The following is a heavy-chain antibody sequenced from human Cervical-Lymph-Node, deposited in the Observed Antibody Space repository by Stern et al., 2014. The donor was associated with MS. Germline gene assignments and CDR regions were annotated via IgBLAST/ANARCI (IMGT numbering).Heavy chain of an antibody. Sequence: QLQLQESGSGLVKPSQTLSLTCAVSGGSISSGGYSWSWIRQPPGKGLEWIVYIYYSGSTNYNRSLKSRVTISVDRSKNQFSLKLSSVTAADTAVYYCARSSTVTPNAFDIWGQGTMVTVSS. D-gene: IGHD4-17*01. V-gene: IGHV4-30-2*01. CDR3: ARSSTVTPNAFDI. J-gene: IGHJ3*02. CDR1: GGSISSGGYS. CDR2: IYYSGST.